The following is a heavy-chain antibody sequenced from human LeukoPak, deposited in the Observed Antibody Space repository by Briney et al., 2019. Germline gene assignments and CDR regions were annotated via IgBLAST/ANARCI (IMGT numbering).Heavy chain of an antibody. CDR1: GGSISSYY. CDR3: ARVTESYGSGRRHNYYYYYMDV. D-gene: IGHD3-10*01. V-gene: IGHV4-4*07. J-gene: IGHJ6*03. Sequence: SETLSLTCTVSGGSISSYYWSWIRQPAGKGLEWIGRIYTSGSTNYNPSLKSRVTMSVDTSKNQFSLKLNSMTAADTAVYYCARVTESYGSGRRHNYYYYYMDVWGKGTTVTISS. CDR2: IYTSGST.